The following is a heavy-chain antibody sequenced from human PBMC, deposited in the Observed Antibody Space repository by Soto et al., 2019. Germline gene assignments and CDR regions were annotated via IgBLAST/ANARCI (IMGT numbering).Heavy chain of an antibody. Sequence: QVQLRESGPGLVTPSETLSLTCTVSGGSISGSYWSWIRQPPRKAPEWIGYIYYSGSTNYNTSLRSRVTISVDTSRNQFSLKMTSLTAADTAVYYCAKGGPSSQWFDPWGLGTLVTVSS. D-gene: IGHD6-13*01. CDR2: IYYSGST. CDR3: AKGGPSSQWFDP. J-gene: IGHJ5*02. V-gene: IGHV4-59*01. CDR1: GGSISGSY.